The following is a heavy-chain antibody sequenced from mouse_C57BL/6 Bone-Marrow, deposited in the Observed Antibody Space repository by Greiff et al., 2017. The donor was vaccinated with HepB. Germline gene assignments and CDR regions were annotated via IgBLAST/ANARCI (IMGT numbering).Heavy chain of an antibody. V-gene: IGHV14-4*01. D-gene: IGHD2-1*01. CDR3: TTVGGNYYFDY. J-gene: IGHJ2*01. CDR1: GFNIKDDY. Sequence: EVQLQQSGAELVRPGASVKLSCTASGFNIKDDYMHWVKQRPEQGLEWIGWIDPENGDTECASKFQGKATITADTSSNTAYLQLSSLTSEDTAVYYCTTVGGNYYFDYWGQGTTLTVSS. CDR2: IDPENGDT.